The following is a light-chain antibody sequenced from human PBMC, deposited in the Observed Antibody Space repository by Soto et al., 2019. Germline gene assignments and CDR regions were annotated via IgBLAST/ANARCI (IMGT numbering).Light chain of an antibody. CDR3: CSYAGSYPYV. V-gene: IGLV2-11*01. Sequence: QSALTQPRSVSGSPGQSVSISCTGSSRDVGGYNYVSWYQQYPGKAPKVMIYDVSKRPSGVPDRFSGSKSGNTASLTISGLQAEDEADYYCCSYAGSYPYVFGTGTKVTVL. J-gene: IGLJ1*01. CDR2: DVS. CDR1: SRDVGGYNY.